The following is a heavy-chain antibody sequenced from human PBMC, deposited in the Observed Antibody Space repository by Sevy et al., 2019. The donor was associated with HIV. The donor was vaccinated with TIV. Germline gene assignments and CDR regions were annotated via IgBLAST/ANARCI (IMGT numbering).Heavy chain of an antibody. V-gene: IGHV3-66*01. J-gene: IGHJ4*02. CDR1: GFTVNSNY. D-gene: IGHD5-18*01. Sequence: GGSLRLSCAASGFTVNSNYMTWVRRAPGKGLEGVSVIHSDDTTYNADSVNDRFTISRDNFTNTLYLHMSSLRAEDTAVYYCARGKSGYGYALNYWGQGTLVTVSS. CDR3: ARGKSGYGYALNY. CDR2: IHSDDTT.